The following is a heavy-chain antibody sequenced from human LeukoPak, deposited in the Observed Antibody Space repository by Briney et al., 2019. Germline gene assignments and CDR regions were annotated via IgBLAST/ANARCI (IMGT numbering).Heavy chain of an antibody. V-gene: IGHV4-59*01. J-gene: IGHJ3*02. CDR3: ARYHVTPEAFDI. CDR1: GGSISNYY. CDR2: MFYSGST. D-gene: IGHD2-21*02. Sequence: PSETLSLTCTVSGGSISNYYWSWIRQPPGKGLEWIGYMFYSGSTNYNPSLKSRVTISVDTSKNQFSLKLSSVTAADTAVYYCARYHVTPEAFDICGQGTMVTVSS.